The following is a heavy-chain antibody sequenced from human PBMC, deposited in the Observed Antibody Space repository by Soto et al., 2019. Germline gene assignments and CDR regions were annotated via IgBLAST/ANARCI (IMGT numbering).Heavy chain of an antibody. Sequence: SETLPLTCTFSGGSSSSYYWIWIRQPPGKGLEWIGYIYYSGSTNYNPSLKSRVTISVDTSKNQFSLKLSSVTAADTAVYYCARAGTAMDIDYWGQGTLVTVSS. CDR1: GGSSSSYY. D-gene: IGHD5-18*01. CDR3: ARAGTAMDIDY. V-gene: IGHV4-59*01. J-gene: IGHJ4*02. CDR2: IYYSGST.